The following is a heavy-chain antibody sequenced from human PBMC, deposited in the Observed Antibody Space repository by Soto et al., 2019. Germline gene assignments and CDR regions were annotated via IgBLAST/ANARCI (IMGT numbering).Heavy chain of an antibody. CDR1: GYTFTSYY. CDR2: INPSGGST. V-gene: IGHV1-46*01. Sequence: QVQLVQSGAEVKKPGASVKVSCKASGYTFTSYYMHWVRQAPGQGLEWMGIINPSGGSTSYAQKFQGRVTMTRDTSTSTVYMELSSMRSEDTAVYYCASEGGYYYDSSGYGAFDIWGQGTMVTVSS. CDR3: ASEGGYYYDSSGYGAFDI. D-gene: IGHD3-22*01. J-gene: IGHJ3*02.